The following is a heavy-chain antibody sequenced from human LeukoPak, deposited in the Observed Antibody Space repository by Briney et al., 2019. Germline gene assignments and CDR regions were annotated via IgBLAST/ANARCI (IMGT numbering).Heavy chain of an antibody. V-gene: IGHV1-2*02. Sequence: ASVRVSCKAAGYTFTGYYMHWVREAPGQGLRWMGWINPNSGGTNYAQKFQGRVTMTRDTSISTAYMELSRLRSDDTAVYYCVRVKGLLWFGESRYYFDYWAREPWSPSPQ. CDR1: GYTFTGYY. J-gene: IGHJ4*02. CDR3: VRVKGLLWFGESRYYFDY. CDR2: INPNSGGT. D-gene: IGHD3-10*01.